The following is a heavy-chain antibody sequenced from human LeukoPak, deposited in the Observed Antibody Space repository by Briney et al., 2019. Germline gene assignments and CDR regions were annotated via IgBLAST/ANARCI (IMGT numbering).Heavy chain of an antibody. Sequence: SVKVSCKASGGTFSSYAISWVRQRPGQGLEWMGGITPLFGTANYAQKFQGRVTITADESTSTAYMELSSLRSEDTAVYYCARDTPTRPLYYYYYYGMDVWGQGTTVTVSS. CDR3: ARDTPTRPLYYYYYYGMDV. CDR2: ITPLFGTA. V-gene: IGHV1-69*13. CDR1: GGTFSSYA. J-gene: IGHJ6*02.